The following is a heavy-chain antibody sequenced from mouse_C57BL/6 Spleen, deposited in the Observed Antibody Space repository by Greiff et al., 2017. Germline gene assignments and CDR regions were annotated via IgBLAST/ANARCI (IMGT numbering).Heavy chain of an antibody. CDR1: GFSFNTYA. CDR2: IRSKSNNYAT. CDR3: VRFYDYAFDY. V-gene: IGHV10-1*01. D-gene: IGHD2-4*01. J-gene: IGHJ2*01. Sequence: EVMLVESGGGLVQPKGSLKLSCAASGFSFNTYAMNWVRQAPGKGLEWVARIRSKSNNYATYYADSVKDRFTISRDDSESMLYLQMNNLKTEDTAMYYCVRFYDYAFDYWGQGTTLTVSS.